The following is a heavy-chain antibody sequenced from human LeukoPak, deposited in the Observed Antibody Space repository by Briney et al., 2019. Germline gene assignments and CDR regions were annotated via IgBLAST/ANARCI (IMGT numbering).Heavy chain of an antibody. V-gene: IGHV3-21*04. D-gene: IGHD6-19*01. Sequence: GGSLRLSCAASGFTFSSYSMNWVRQAPGKGLEWVSSISSSSSYIYYADSVKGRFTISRDNSKNTLYLQMNSLRAEDTAVYYCAKLVVWQWLVLGPFDYWGQGTLVTVSS. CDR3: AKLVVWQWLVLGPFDY. CDR2: ISSSSSYI. CDR1: GFTFSSYS. J-gene: IGHJ4*02.